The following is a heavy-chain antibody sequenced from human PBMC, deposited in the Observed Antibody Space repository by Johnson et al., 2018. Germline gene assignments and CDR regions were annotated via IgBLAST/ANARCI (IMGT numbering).Heavy chain of an antibody. Sequence: QVQLQESGGGVVQPGRSLRLSCAASGFTFSSYAMHWVRQAPGKGLEWVAVISYDGSNKYYADSVKGRFTISRDNSKNTLYLQMGSLRAEDMAVYYCARDISGYNDEYFQHWGQGTLVTVSS. J-gene: IGHJ1*01. D-gene: IGHD3-22*01. CDR3: ARDISGYNDEYFQH. CDR2: ISYDGSNK. V-gene: IGHV3-30*14. CDR1: GFTFSSYA.